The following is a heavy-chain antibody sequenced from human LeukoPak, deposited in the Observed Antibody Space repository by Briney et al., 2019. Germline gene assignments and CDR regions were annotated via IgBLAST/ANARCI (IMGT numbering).Heavy chain of an antibody. CDR3: ALAAGYYYGMDV. CDR1: GGSISSGGYS. D-gene: IGHD6-13*01. J-gene: IGHJ6*02. CDR2: IYHSGST. Sequence: SETLSLTCAVSGGSISSGGYSWSWIRQPPGKGLEWIGYIYHSGSTYYNPSLKGRVTISVDRSKNQFSLKLSSVTAADTAMYYCALAAGYYYGMDVWGQGTTVTVSS. V-gene: IGHV4-30-2*01.